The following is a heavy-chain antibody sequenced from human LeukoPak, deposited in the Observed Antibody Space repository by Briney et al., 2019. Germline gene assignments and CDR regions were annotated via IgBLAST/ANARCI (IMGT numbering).Heavy chain of an antibody. CDR1: GFTFSSYA. D-gene: IGHD6-19*01. CDR3: AKPVAGTDYFDY. J-gene: IGHJ4*02. Sequence: GGSLRLSCAVSGFTFSSYAMSWVRQAPGKGLGWVSTTSGSGGTTYYADSVKGRFTISRDNSKNTLYLQMNSLRAEDTAVYYCAKPVAGTDYFDYWGQGTLVTVSS. V-gene: IGHV3-23*01. CDR2: TSGSGGTT.